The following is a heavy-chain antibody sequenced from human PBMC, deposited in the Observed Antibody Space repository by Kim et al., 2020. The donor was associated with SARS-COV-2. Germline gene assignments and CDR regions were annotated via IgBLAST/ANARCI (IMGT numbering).Heavy chain of an antibody. CDR3: AKLVQLWFSKNYFDY. J-gene: IGHJ4*02. CDR1: GFTFSSYA. CDR2: ISGSGGST. Sequence: GGSLRLSCAASGFTFSSYAMSWVRQAPGKGLEWVSAISGSGGSTYYADSVKGRFTISRDNSKNTLYLQMNSLRAEDTAVYYCAKLVQLWFSKNYFDYWGQGTLVTVSS. D-gene: IGHD5-18*01. V-gene: IGHV3-23*01.